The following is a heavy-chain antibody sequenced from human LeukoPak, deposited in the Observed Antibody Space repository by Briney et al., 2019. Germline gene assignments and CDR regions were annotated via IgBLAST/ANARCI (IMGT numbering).Heavy chain of an antibody. V-gene: IGHV1-24*01. D-gene: IGHD3-22*01. CDR3: ATNRRDYYDSSGYSDY. Sequence: ASVKVSCKVSGYTLTELSMHWVRQAPGKGLEWMGGFDPEDGETIYAQKFRGRVTMTEDTSTDTAYMELSSLRSEDTAVYYCATNRRDYYDSSGYSDYWGQGTLVTVSS. CDR2: FDPEDGET. J-gene: IGHJ4*02. CDR1: GYTLTELS.